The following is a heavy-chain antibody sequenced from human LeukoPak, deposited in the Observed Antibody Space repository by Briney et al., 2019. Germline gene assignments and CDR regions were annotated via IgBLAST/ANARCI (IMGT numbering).Heavy chain of an antibody. V-gene: IGHV1-18*04. Sequence: ASVKVSCKASGYTFTGYYIHWVRQVPGQGLEWMGWISAYNGNTNYAQKLQGRVTMTTDTSTSTAYMELRSLRSDDTAVYYCARDSTSCHDYWGQGTLVTVSS. J-gene: IGHJ4*02. D-gene: IGHD2-2*01. CDR1: GYTFTGYY. CDR2: ISAYNGNT. CDR3: ARDSTSCHDY.